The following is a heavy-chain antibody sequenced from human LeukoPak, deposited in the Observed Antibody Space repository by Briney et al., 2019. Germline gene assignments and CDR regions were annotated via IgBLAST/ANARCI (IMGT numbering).Heavy chain of an antibody. V-gene: IGHV3-74*01. J-gene: IGHJ4*01. CDR2: IFTDGSTT. D-gene: IGHD2-21*02. Sequence: GGSLRLSCVASNFDFFSYGMQWVRQAPGKGLVWVSRIFTDGSTTSYADSVKGRFAISRDNAKNTLYLEMKSLRVEDTAVYYCARELPREVTLDYWGQGTLVTVSP. CDR1: NFDFFSYG. CDR3: ARELPREVTLDY.